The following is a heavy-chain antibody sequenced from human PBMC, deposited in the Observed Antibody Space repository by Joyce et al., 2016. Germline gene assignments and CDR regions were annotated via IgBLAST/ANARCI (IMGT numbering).Heavy chain of an antibody. CDR3: ARGGGWNHWFDP. CDR2: IYYSGNA. CDR1: GGSISIGSYY. J-gene: IGHJ5*02. Sequence: QVQLQESGPGPVKPSQTLSLTCTVSGGSISIGSYYWNWIRQHPGKGLEWIGYIYYSGNAYYNPSLKSRATILVDTSKKQFSLQLSSVTAADTAVYYCARGGGWNHWFDPWGQGTLVTVSS. V-gene: IGHV4-31*03. D-gene: IGHD1-1*01.